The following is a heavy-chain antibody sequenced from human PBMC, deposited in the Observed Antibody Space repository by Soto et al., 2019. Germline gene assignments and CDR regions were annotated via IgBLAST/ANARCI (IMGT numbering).Heavy chain of an antibody. J-gene: IGHJ4*02. Sequence: PGGSLRLSCGVSGFPFAPSTMSWVRQAPGKGLEWVSTISVSVGSTYSADSVQGRFTVSSDISDNTLFLRVTSLTADDTAVYFCAKRDVPHSTSNAYFYDHWGRGVLVTVSS. CDR3: AKRDVPHSTSNAYFYDH. D-gene: IGHD2-21*02. CDR1: GFPFAPST. CDR2: ISVSVGST. V-gene: IGHV3-23*01.